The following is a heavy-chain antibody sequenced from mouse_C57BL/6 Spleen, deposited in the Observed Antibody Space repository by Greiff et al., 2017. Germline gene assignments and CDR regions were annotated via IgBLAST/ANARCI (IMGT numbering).Heavy chain of an antibody. D-gene: IGHD1-1*01. J-gene: IGHJ2*01. V-gene: IGHV1-15*01. CDR3: TRPLYYGSSYGY. CDR2: IDPETGGT. Sequence: QVHVKQSGAELVRPGASVTLSCKASGYTFTDYEMHWVKQTPVHGLEWIGAIDPETGGTAYNQKFKGKAILTADKSSSTAYMELRSLTSEDSAVYYCTRPLYYGSSYGYWGQGTTLTVSS. CDR1: GYTFTDYE.